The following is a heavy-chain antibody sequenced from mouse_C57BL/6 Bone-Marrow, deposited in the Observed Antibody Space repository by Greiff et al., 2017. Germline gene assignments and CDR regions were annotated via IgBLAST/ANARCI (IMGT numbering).Heavy chain of an antibody. Sequence: QVQLQQSGPELVKPGASVKISCKASGYAFSSSWMNWVKQRPGKGLEWIGRIYPGDGDTNYNGKFKGKATLTADTSSSTAYMQLSSLTSEDSAVYVCARGGGNYDYAMDYWGQGTSVTVSS. J-gene: IGHJ4*01. CDR1: GYAFSSSW. V-gene: IGHV1-82*01. D-gene: IGHD2-1*01. CDR3: ARGGGNYDYAMDY. CDR2: IYPGDGDT.